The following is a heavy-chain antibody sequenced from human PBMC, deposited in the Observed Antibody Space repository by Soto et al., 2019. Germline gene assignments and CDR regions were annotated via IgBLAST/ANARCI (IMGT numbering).Heavy chain of an antibody. CDR3: ARDGDIGYCSSTSCYSFDY. D-gene: IGHD2-2*03. CDR1: GYTFTSYA. CDR2: INAGNGNT. Sequence: ASVKVSCKASGYTFTSYAMHWVRQAPGQRLEWMGWINAGNGNTKYSQKFQGRVTITRDTSASTAYMELSSLRSEDTAVYYCARDGDIGYCSSTSCYSFDYWGQGTLVTVSS. V-gene: IGHV1-3*01. J-gene: IGHJ4*02.